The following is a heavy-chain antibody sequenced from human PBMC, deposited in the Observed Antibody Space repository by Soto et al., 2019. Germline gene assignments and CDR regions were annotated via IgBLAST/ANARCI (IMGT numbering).Heavy chain of an antibody. J-gene: IGHJ4*02. CDR2: IYYSGST. Sequence: SETLSLTCTVSGGSISSSSYYWGWIRQPPGKGLEWIGSIYYSGSTYYNPSLKSRVTISVDTSKNQFSLKLSSVTAADTAVYYCARYYDFWSDDKSATAPYYFDYWGQRTPVTVSS. CDR1: GGSISSSSYY. V-gene: IGHV4-39*01. CDR3: ARYYDFWSDDKSATAPYYFDY. D-gene: IGHD3-3*01.